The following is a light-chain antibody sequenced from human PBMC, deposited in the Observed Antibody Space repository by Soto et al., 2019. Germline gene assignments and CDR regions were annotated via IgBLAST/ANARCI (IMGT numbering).Light chain of an antibody. CDR2: GAS. V-gene: IGKV3-20*01. CDR1: QSVSSSF. CDR3: QQYCSSPPWT. Sequence: EIVLTQSPGTLSLSPGERATLSCRASQSVSSSFLAWYQQKPGQAPRLLIYGASSRATGIPDRFSGSGSGTDFNLTISRLEPADFAVYYCQQYCSSPPWTFGQGTKVDIK. J-gene: IGKJ1*01.